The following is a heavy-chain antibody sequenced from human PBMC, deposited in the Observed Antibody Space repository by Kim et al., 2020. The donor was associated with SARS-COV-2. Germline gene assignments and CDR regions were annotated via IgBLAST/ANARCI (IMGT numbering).Heavy chain of an antibody. Sequence: SETLSLTCTVSGGSISFYYWSWIRQPPGKGLEWIGYVYYTGTTNYNPSLKSRVTISVDKSKNQFSLKLRSVTAADAAVYYCARNPTITQGYGMDVWGQGTTVSVSS. D-gene: IGHD3-9*01. CDR2: VYYTGTT. J-gene: IGHJ6*02. V-gene: IGHV4-59*01. CDR1: GGSISFYY. CDR3: ARNPTITQGYGMDV.